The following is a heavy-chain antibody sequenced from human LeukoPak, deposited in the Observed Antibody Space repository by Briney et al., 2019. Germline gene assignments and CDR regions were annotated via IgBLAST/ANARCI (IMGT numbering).Heavy chain of an antibody. CDR3: AGGEYSSSWTSMDV. CDR2: IYYSGST. D-gene: IGHD6-13*01. Sequence: SETLSLTCTVSGGSISSGGYYWSWIRKHQGKGLEGIGYIYYSGSTNYNPSLKSRVTISVDTSKKQFSLKLSSVTAADTAVYYCAGGEYSSSWTSMDVWGQGTTVTVSS. J-gene: IGHJ6*02. V-gene: IGHV4-61*08. CDR1: GGSISSGGYY.